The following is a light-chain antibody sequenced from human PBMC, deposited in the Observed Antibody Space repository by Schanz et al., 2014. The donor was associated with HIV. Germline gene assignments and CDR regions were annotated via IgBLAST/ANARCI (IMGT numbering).Light chain of an antibody. CDR2: DVS. Sequence: QSVLTQPASVSGSPGQSITISCTGTSSDVGGYDFLSWYQQHPGKAPKLMIYDVSNRPSGVSWRFSASKSGNTASLTVSGLQAEDEADYYCSSYAGNNNGVFGGGTKLTVL. J-gene: IGLJ3*02. V-gene: IGLV2-14*03. CDR1: SSDVGGYDF. CDR3: SSYAGNNNGV.